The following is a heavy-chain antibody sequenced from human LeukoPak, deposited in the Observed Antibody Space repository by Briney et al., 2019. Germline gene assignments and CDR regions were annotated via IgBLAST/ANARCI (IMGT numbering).Heavy chain of an antibody. CDR1: GFTFSSYS. CDR2: ISSSSSTI. D-gene: IGHD1-26*01. Sequence: PGGSLRLSCAASGFTFSSYSMNWVRQAPGKGREWVSYISSSSSTIYYADSVKGRFTISRDNAKNSLYLQMNSLRAEDTAVYYCVRDLGGRSGHWGQGTLVTVSS. V-gene: IGHV3-48*01. CDR3: VRDLGGRSGH. J-gene: IGHJ4*02.